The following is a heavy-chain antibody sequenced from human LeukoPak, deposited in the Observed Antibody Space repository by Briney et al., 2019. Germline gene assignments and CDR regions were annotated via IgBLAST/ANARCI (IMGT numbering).Heavy chain of an antibody. V-gene: IGHV4-34*01. J-gene: IGHJ4*02. CDR3: ARASSYGYRSDY. D-gene: IGHD5-18*01. Sequence: PSETLSLTCAVYGGSFSGYYWSWIRQPPGKGLEWIGEINHSGSTNYNPSLKSRVTISVDTSKNQFSLKLSSVTAADTAVYYCARASSYGYRSDYWGQGTLVTVSS. CDR1: GGSFSGYY. CDR2: INHSGST.